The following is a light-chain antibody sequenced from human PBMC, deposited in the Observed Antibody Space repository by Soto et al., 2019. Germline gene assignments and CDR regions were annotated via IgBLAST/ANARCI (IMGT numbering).Light chain of an antibody. CDR3: QQYGSSPRT. CDR1: RNVGSK. CDR2: GAS. J-gene: IGKJ1*01. V-gene: IGKV3-20*01. Sequence: EIVMTQSPATLSVSPGERATLSCRASRNVGSKLAWYMQKPGQAPRLLIYGASSRATGIPDRFSGSGSGTDFTLTISRLEPEDFAVYYCQQYGSSPRTFGQGTKVDI.